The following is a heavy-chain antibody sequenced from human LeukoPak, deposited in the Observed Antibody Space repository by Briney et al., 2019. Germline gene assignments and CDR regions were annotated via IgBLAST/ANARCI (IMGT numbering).Heavy chain of an antibody. V-gene: IGHV4-38-2*01. D-gene: IGHD6-13*01. J-gene: IGHJ4*02. CDR1: GYSISSGYY. CDR2: IYHSGST. CDR3: ARQGYSSSSGY. Sequence: SETLSLTCAVSGYSISSGYYWGWIRQPPGKGLEWIGSIYHSGSTYYDPSLKSRVTISVDTSKNQFSLKLSSVTAADTAVYYCARQGYSSSSGYWGQGTLVTVSS.